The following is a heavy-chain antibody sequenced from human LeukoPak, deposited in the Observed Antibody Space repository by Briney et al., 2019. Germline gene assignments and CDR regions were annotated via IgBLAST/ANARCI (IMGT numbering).Heavy chain of an antibody. CDR2: IYYSGST. CDR1: GGSISSYY. D-gene: IGHD1-26*01. CDR3: ARHPTGSYPTLLDY. Sequence: SQTLSLTCTVSGGSISSYYWSWIRQPPGKGLEWIGYIYYSGSTKYNPSLKSRVTISVDTSKNQFSLKLSSVTAADTAVYYCARHPTGSYPTLLDYWGQGTLVTVSS. J-gene: IGHJ4*02. V-gene: IGHV4-59*08.